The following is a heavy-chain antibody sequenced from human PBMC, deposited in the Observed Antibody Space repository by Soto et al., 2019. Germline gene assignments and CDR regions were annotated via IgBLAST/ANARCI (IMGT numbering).Heavy chain of an antibody. CDR2: IYYSGST. CDR3: ARHHDS. CDR1: GGPISSYY. Sequence: PSETLSLTCXVSGGPISSYYWSWIRQPPGKGLEWIGYIYYSGSTNYNPSLKSRVTISVDTSKNQFSLKLSSVTAADTAVYYCARHHDSWSQGTLVTVSS. J-gene: IGHJ4*02. V-gene: IGHV4-59*08.